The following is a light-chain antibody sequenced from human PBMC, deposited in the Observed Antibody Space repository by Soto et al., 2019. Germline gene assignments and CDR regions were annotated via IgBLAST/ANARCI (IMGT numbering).Light chain of an antibody. CDR3: QQQGT. V-gene: IGKV3-20*01. J-gene: IGKJ2*01. CDR2: AAS. Sequence: EIVLTQSPGTLSLSPGERATLSCRASEFLSSSYLVWYQQKPGQAPRLLIYAASRRATSIPDRFSGSGSATEYTLTINTVEPEDFAVYYCQQQGTFGQGTKLEIK. CDR1: EFLSSSY.